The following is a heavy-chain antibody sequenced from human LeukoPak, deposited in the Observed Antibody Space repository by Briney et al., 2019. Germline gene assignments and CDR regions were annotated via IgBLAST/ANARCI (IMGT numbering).Heavy chain of an antibody. CDR2: IKSKTDGGTT. V-gene: IGHV3-15*01. CDR1: GFTFSNAW. Sequence: GGSLRLSCAASGFTFSNAWMSWVRQAPGKGLEWVGRIKSKTDGGTTDYAAPVKGRFTISRDDSKNTLYLQMNSLKTEDTAVYCCTTDPAKDYGDYGADYWGQGTLVTVSS. J-gene: IGHJ4*02. CDR3: TTDPAKDYGDYGADY. D-gene: IGHD4-17*01.